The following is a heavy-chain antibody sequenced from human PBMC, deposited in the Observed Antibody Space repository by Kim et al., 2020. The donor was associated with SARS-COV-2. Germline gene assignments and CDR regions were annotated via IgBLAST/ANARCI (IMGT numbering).Heavy chain of an antibody. J-gene: IGHJ4*02. CDR3: AKDLGLVVVAAMDY. Sequence: GGSLRLSCEASGFTFSSYAMSWVRQAPGKGLEWVAAISGSGGSTYYADSVKGRFTISRDNSKNTLYLQMNSLRAEDTAVYYCAKDLGLVVVAAMDYWGQGTLVTAAS. D-gene: IGHD2-21*02. CDR2: ISGSGGST. CDR1: GFTFSSYA. V-gene: IGHV3-23*01.